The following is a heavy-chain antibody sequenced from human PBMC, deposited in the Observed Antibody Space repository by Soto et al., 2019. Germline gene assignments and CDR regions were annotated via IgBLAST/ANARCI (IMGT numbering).Heavy chain of an antibody. CDR1: GGSISSSSYY. Sequence: SETLSLTCTVSGGSISSSSYYWGWIRQPPGKGLEWIGSIYYSGSTYYNPSLKSRVTISVDTSKNKFSLKLSSVTAADTAVYYSATEKLGDVAFFVYWGKENVVTVT. D-gene: IGHD3-3*02. J-gene: IGHJ4*02. V-gene: IGHV4-39*02. CDR2: IYYSGST. CDR3: ATEKLGDVAFFVY.